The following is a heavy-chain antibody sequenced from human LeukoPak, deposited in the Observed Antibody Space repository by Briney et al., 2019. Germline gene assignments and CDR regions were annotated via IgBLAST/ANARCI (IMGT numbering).Heavy chain of an antibody. Sequence: SETLSPTCAVYGGSFSGYYWSWIRQPPGKGLEWIGEINHSGSTNYNPSLKSRVTISVDTSKNQFSLKLSSVTAADTAVYYCARSEGQLGPIDYWGQGTLVTVSS. V-gene: IGHV4-34*01. D-gene: IGHD6-6*01. CDR1: GGSFSGYY. CDR3: ARSEGQLGPIDY. J-gene: IGHJ4*02. CDR2: INHSGST.